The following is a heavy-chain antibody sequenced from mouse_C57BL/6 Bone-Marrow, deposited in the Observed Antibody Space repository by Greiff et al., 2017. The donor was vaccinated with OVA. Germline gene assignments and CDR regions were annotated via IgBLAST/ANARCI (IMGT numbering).Heavy chain of an antibody. CDR3: AKAYYGSSYDAMDY. J-gene: IGHJ4*01. D-gene: IGHD1-1*01. CDR2: IYPRSGNT. Sequence: VQLQQPGAELARPGASVKLSCKASGYTFTSYGISWVKQRTGQGLEWIGEIYPRSGNTYYNEKFKGKATLTADKSSSTAYMELRSLTSEDSAVYFCAKAYYGSSYDAMDYWGQGTSVTVSS. V-gene: IGHV1-81*01. CDR1: GYTFTSYG.